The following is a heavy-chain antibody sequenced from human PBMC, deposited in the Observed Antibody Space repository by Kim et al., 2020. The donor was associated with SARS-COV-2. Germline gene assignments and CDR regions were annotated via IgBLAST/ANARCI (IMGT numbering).Heavy chain of an antibody. CDR3: ARYYYGSGRSENWFDP. D-gene: IGHD3-10*01. J-gene: IGHJ5*02. V-gene: IGHV5-51*01. CDR1: GYSFTSYW. CDR2: IYPGDSDT. Sequence: GESLKISCKGSGYSFTSYWIGWVRQMPGKGLEWMGIIYPGDSDTRYSPSFQGQVTISADKSISTAYLQWSSLKASDTAMYYCARYYYGSGRSENWFDPWGQGTLVTVSS.